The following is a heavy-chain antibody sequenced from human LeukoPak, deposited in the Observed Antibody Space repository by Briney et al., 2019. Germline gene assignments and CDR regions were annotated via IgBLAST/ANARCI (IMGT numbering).Heavy chain of an antibody. CDR1: GYTFTSYY. D-gene: IGHD2-21*02. CDR3: ATAMVVTAILDY. V-gene: IGHV1-24*01. Sequence: ASVKVSCKASGYTFTSYYMHWVRQAPGKGLEWMGGFDPEDGETIYAQKFQGRVTMTEDTSTDTAYMELSSLRSEDTAVYYCATAMVVTAILDYWGQGTLVTVSS. J-gene: IGHJ4*02. CDR2: FDPEDGET.